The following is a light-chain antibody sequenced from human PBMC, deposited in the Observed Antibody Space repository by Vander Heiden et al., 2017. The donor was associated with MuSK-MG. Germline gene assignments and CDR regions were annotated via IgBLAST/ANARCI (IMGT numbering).Light chain of an antibody. CDR1: QSIRNS. CDR2: RTS. Sequence: DIQMTQSPSSLSASVGDRVTITCRASQSIRNSLNWYQHKPGKAPKLLIYRTSTLQSGVPSRFSGSGSGSGTDFSLTISSLQPEDFATYFCQQSYSSPLTFGGATKVEIK. J-gene: IGKJ4*01. CDR3: QQSYSSPLT. V-gene: IGKV1-39*01.